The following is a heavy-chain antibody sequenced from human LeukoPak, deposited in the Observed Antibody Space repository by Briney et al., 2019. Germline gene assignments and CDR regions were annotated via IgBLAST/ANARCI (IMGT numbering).Heavy chain of an antibody. CDR2: FYYSGST. D-gene: IGHD6-19*01. CDR1: GGSISTNY. CDR3: ASGDYLVAGASGVYYFYGMDV. J-gene: IGHJ6*02. V-gene: IGHV4-59*12. Sequence: PSETLSLTCTVSGGSISTNYWSWIRQPPGKGLEWIGFFYYSGSTNYNPSLKSRVTMSVDTSKNQFSLRLSSVTAADTAVYYCASGDYLVAGASGVYYFYGMDVWGQGTTVTVSS.